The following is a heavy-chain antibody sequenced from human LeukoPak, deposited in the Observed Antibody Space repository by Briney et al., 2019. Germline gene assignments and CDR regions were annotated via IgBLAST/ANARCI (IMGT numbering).Heavy chain of an antibody. D-gene: IGHD3-22*01. CDR1: GFTFSSYG. V-gene: IGHV3-30*02. J-gene: IGHJ4*02. Sequence: GGSLRLSCAASGFTFSSYGMHWVRQAPGKGLEWVAFIRFDGSDKYYADSVKGRFTISRDNSKNTLSLQMNSLRPEDTAVYYCAKVYTLTDSHFDYWGQGTLVTVSS. CDR2: IRFDGSDK. CDR3: AKVYTLTDSHFDY.